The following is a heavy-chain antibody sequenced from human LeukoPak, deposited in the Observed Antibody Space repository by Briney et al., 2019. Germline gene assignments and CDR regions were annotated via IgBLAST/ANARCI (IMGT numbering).Heavy chain of an antibody. V-gene: IGHV3-23*01. CDR3: AKGITSSSWYSQFDY. CDR1: GFSFSRYA. D-gene: IGHD6-13*01. J-gene: IGHJ4*02. CDR2: ISGSGGST. Sequence: LAGGSLRLSCAASGFSFSRYAMSWVRQAPGKGLEWVSAISGSGGSTYYADSVKGRFTISRDNSKNTLYLQMNSLRAEDTALYYCAKGITSSSWYSQFDYWGQGTLVTVSS.